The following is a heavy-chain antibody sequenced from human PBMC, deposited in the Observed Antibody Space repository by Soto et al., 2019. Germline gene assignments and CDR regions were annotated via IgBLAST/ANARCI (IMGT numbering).Heavy chain of an antibody. CDR1: GYRFTSNC. V-gene: IGHV1-18*01. CDR3: ARDLRYGSGSYHSFAP. D-gene: IGHD3-10*01. J-gene: IGHJ5*02. Sequence: SVKLSWKASGYRFTSNCSSWVQQAPGQGLEWMGWISAYNGNTNYAQKLQGRVTMTTDTSTSTAYMELRSLRSDDTAVYYCARDLRYGSGSYHSFAPWGQGTLVPVSS. CDR2: ISAYNGNT.